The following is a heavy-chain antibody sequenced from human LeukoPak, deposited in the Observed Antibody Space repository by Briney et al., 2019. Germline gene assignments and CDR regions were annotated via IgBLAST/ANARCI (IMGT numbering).Heavy chain of an antibody. CDR2: IYDSGTT. D-gene: IGHD1-14*01. V-gene: IGHV4-31*03. CDR1: GGSISNGGYY. J-gene: IGHJ4*02. Sequence: SETLSLTCTVSGGSISNGGYYWSSIRQHPGKGLEWIGYIYDSGTTYYNPALQSRVTISVDTSDNQFSLKLRSLTAADTAVYYCARGGDRRGFDYWGQGTLVTVSS. CDR3: ARGGDRRGFDY.